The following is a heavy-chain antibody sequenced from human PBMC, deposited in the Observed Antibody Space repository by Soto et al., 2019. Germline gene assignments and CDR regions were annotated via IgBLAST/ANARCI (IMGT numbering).Heavy chain of an antibody. Sequence: QVQLVESGGGVVQPGRSLRLSCAASGFTFSSYGMHRVRQAPGKGLEWVAVIWYDGSNKYYADSVKGRFTISRDNSKNTLYLQMNSLRAEDTAVYYCARFSLSSYSYYGMDVWGQGTTVTVSS. CDR2: IWYDGSNK. V-gene: IGHV3-33*01. J-gene: IGHJ6*02. D-gene: IGHD1-26*01. CDR3: ARFSLSSYSYYGMDV. CDR1: GFTFSSYG.